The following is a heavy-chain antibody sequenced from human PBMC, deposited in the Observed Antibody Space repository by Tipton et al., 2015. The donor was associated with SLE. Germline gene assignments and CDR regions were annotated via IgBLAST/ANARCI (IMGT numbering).Heavy chain of an antibody. CDR2: VYDSGRT. CDR3: ARAPGGDLLGGMDV. V-gene: IGHV4-59*11. CDR1: GDSISRHY. J-gene: IGHJ6*02. Sequence: TLSLTCTVSGDSISRHYWTWIRQPPGRGMEWIGCVYDSGRTNYNPSLKSRVTISLDTSKNQFSLKVRSLTAADTAVYYCARAPGGDLLGGMDVWGQGTTVTVSS. D-gene: IGHD3-16*01.